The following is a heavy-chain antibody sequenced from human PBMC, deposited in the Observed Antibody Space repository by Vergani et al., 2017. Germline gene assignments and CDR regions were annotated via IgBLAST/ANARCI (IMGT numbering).Heavy chain of an antibody. Sequence: VQLVESGGGVVQPGRSLRLSCAASGFTFSSYGMHWVRQAPGKGLEWVAVIWYDGSNKYYADSVKGRFTISRDNSKNTLYLQMNSLRAEDTAVYYCARDWSPAAAGTEQHWGQGTLVTVSS. CDR2: IWYDGSNK. V-gene: IGHV3-33*01. CDR1: GFTFSSYG. D-gene: IGHD6-13*01. J-gene: IGHJ1*01. CDR3: ARDWSPAAAGTEQH.